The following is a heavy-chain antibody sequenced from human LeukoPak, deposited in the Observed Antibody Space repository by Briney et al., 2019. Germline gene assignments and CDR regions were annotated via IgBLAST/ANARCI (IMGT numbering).Heavy chain of an antibody. Sequence: PGGSLRLSCAGSGFNFRVHWMIWLRQAPGKGPEWVAHIKPDGSEKYYVDSVKGRFVISRDDARNSLYLQMNSLRAEDTAVYYCARASSGYYPYYYYYMDVWGKGTTVTVSS. CDR2: IKPDGSEK. J-gene: IGHJ6*03. CDR3: ARASSGYYPYYYYYMDV. CDR1: GFNFRVHW. V-gene: IGHV3-7*01. D-gene: IGHD3-22*01.